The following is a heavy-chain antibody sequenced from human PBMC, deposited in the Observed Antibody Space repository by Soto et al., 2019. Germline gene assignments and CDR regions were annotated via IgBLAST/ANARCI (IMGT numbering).Heavy chain of an antibody. V-gene: IGHV4-59*01. CDR1: GGSISSYY. CDR3: ARDPWRNIAVAGISYYGMDV. Sequence: SETLSLTCTVSGGSISSYYWSWIRQPPGKGLEWIGYIYYSGSTNYNPSLKSRVTISVDTSKNQFSLKLSSVTAADTAVYYCARDPWRNIAVAGISYYGMDVWGQGTTVTVSS. CDR2: IYYSGST. D-gene: IGHD6-19*01. J-gene: IGHJ6*02.